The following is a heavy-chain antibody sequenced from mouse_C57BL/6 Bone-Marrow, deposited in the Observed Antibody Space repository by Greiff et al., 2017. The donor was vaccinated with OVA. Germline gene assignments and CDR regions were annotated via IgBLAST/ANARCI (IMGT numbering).Heavy chain of an antibody. CDR1: GFTFSDYY. Sequence: DVKLVESGGGLVQPGGSLKLSCAASGFTFSDYYMYWVRQTPEKRLEWVAYISNGGGSTYYPDTVKGRFTISRDNAKNTLYLQMSRLKSEDTAMYYCARPYYYGSSYVYAMDYWGQGTSVTVSS. V-gene: IGHV5-12*01. CDR3: ARPYYYGSSYVYAMDY. D-gene: IGHD1-1*01. J-gene: IGHJ4*01. CDR2: ISNGGGST.